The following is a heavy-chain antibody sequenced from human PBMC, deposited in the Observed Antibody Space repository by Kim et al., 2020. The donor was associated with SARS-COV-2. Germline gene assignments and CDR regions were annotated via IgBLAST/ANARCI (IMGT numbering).Heavy chain of an antibody. J-gene: IGHJ6*02. D-gene: IGHD6-13*01. CDR1: GYTFTGYY. CDR3: ARAPLSSSHYYYYGMDV. CDR2: INPNSGGT. V-gene: IGHV1-2*04. Sequence: ASVKVSCKASGYTFTGYYMHWVRQAPGQGLEWMGWINPNSGGTNYAQKFQGWVTMTRDTSISTAYMELSRLRSDDTAVYYCARAPLSSSHYYYYGMDVWGQGTTVTVSS.